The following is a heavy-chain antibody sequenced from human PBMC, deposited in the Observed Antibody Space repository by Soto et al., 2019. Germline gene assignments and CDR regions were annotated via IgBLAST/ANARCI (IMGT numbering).Heavy chain of an antibody. D-gene: IGHD5-18*01. CDR3: EKVGIQLCLRGRFDY. CDR2: ISYDGSNK. V-gene: IGHV3-30*18. Sequence: GGPLLLTGSSSGFTSSIYGIHWVRQAPGKGLEWVAVISYDGSNKYYADSVKGRFTISRDNNKNTLYLQMNRLRAEDTAVYYCEKVGIQLCLRGRFDYWGQGTLVTVSS. CDR1: GFTSSIYG. J-gene: IGHJ4*02.